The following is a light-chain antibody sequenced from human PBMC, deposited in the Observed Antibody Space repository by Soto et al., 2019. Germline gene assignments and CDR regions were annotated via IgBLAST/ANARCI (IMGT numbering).Light chain of an antibody. V-gene: IGKV3-15*01. J-gene: IGKJ5*01. CDR2: DAS. CDR1: HSVSNN. Sequence: EIIMTQSPATLSVSPGERATLSCRASHSVSNNLAWYQQKPGQAPRLLIYDASTRATGIPARFSGSGSGTAFTLTISSLQSEDFALYYCQQYNDWPHISFGQGTRLEVK. CDR3: QQYNDWPHIS.